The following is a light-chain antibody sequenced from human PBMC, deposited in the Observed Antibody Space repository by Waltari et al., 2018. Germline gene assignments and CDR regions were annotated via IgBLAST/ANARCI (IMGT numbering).Light chain of an antibody. CDR2: QDV. V-gene: IGLV3-1*01. Sequence: SYEVTQPPSVSVSPGQTASITCSGDKLAGKYVCWYQQKPGQSPVLVIYQDVKRPSGIPERFSGSNSGNTATLTISGTQAMDEADYYCQAWDSSTGVFGGGTKLTVL. J-gene: IGLJ2*01. CDR1: KLAGKY. CDR3: QAWDSSTGV.